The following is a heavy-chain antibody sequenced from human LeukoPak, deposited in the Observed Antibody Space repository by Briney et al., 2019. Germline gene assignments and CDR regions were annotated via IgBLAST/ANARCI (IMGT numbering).Heavy chain of an antibody. J-gene: IGHJ4*02. V-gene: IGHV3-48*04. Sequence: GGSLRLSCAASGFTFSSYNMHWVRQAPGRGLEWVSYISGSGVTMYYADSVKGRFTISRDDAKNSLYLQMNSLRAEDTAVYYCAREDIRLDYFDYWGQGTLVTVSS. D-gene: IGHD6-19*01. CDR2: ISGSGVTM. CDR3: AREDIRLDYFDY. CDR1: GFTFSSYN.